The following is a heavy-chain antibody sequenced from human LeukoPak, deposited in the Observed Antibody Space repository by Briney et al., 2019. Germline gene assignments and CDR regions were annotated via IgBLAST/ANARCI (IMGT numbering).Heavy chain of an antibody. CDR1: GGSISGYY. J-gene: IGHJ4*02. CDR2: IHPSGST. Sequence: SETLSLTCTVSGGSISGYYWSWIQQPAGKGLEWIGRIHPSGSTNYNPSLKSRVTLSVDTSKNQFSLKLSSVTAADTAVYYCARGPPPDFDYWGRGTLVTVSS. CDR3: ARGPPPDFDY. V-gene: IGHV4-4*07.